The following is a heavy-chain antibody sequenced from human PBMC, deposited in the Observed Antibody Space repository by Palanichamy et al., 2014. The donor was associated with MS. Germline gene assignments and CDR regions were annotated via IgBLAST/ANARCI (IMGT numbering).Heavy chain of an antibody. CDR3: ARGDSSPRPRYNWFDP. V-gene: IGHV4-34*01. CDR2: VNHSGST. D-gene: IGHD3-3*01. CDR1: GESFSDYY. J-gene: IGHJ5*02. Sequence: QVQLQQWGAGLLKPSETLSLTCAVHGESFSDYYWNWIRQPPGKGLEWIGEVNHSGSTNYNPSLKSRVIISLDTSKNHFSLKLSSVTAADTALYYCARGDSSPRPRYNWFDPWGQGTLVTVSA.